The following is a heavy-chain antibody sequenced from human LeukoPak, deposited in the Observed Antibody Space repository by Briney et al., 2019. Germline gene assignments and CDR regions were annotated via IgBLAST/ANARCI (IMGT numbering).Heavy chain of an antibody. Sequence: SETLSLTCTVSDGSVSSYYWSWIRQPPGQGLERIGYIYYSGSTDYNPSLKSRVTISVDTSKNQFSLKLSSVTAADTAVYYCARGTPYSGSYAYWGQGTLVTVSS. V-gene: IGHV4-59*02. CDR1: DGSVSSYY. CDR3: ARGTPYSGSYAY. J-gene: IGHJ4*02. D-gene: IGHD1-26*01. CDR2: IYYSGST.